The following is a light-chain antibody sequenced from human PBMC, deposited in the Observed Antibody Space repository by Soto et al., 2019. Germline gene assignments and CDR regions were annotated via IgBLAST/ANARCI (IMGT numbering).Light chain of an antibody. CDR1: QSVSSSY. Sequence: EIVLTQSPGTLSLSPGERATLSCRASQSVSSSYLAWYQQKPGQAPRLLIYGASSRATGIPDRFSGSGSGTDFTLTSTRLAPEDFAGYYCQQYGSSLVTFGQGNKVEI. V-gene: IGKV3-20*01. CDR3: QQYGSSLVT. J-gene: IGKJ1*01. CDR2: GAS.